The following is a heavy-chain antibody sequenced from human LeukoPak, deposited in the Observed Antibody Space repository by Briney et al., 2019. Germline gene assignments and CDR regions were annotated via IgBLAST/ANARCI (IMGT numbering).Heavy chain of an antibody. D-gene: IGHD1-26*01. CDR1: GFSFNTFA. CDR2: ISNDGNNQ. V-gene: IGHV3-30*18. Sequence: GGSLRLSCVASGFSFNTFAMDWVRQAPGKGLEWVAGISNDGNNQYYVDSVKGRFTISRDNSKNTLYLQLNSLRAEDTAVYYCVKGSGSYDFFDHWGQGTLVTASS. J-gene: IGHJ4*02. CDR3: VKGSGSYDFFDH.